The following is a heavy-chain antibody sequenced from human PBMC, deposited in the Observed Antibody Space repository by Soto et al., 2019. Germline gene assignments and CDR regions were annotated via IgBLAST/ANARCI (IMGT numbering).Heavy chain of an antibody. CDR2: INASNGNT. CDR3: ARDSGSGWYIQYYFEY. CDR1: GYTFTSYA. J-gene: IGHJ4*02. Sequence: GASVKVSCKASGYTFTSYAMHWVRQAPGQRLEWMGWINASNGNTKYSQKFQGRVTITRDTSASTAYMELSSLRSEDTAVYYCARDSGSGWYIQYYFEYWGQGTLVPVSP. V-gene: IGHV1-3*01. D-gene: IGHD6-19*01.